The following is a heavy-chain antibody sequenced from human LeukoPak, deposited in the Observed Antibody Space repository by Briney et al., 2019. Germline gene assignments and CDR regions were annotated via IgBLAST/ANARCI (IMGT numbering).Heavy chain of an antibody. CDR3: ARGRDPTAMATGFDY. J-gene: IGHJ4*02. Sequence: NPSETLSLTCTVSGGSISSYYWSWIRQPPGKGLEWIGYIYYSGSTNYNPSLKSRVTISVDTSKNQFSLKLSSVTAADTAVYYCARGRDPTAMATGFDYWGQGTLVTVSS. D-gene: IGHD5-18*01. CDR1: GGSISSYY. V-gene: IGHV4-59*01. CDR2: IYYSGST.